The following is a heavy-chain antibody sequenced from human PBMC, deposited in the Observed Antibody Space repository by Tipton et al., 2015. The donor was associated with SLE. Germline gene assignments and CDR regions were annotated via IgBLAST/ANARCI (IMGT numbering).Heavy chain of an antibody. D-gene: IGHD6-6*01. CDR3: ARGVGEQLERY. Sequence: TLSLTCTVFGGSISSYYWSWIRQPPGKGLEWIGYIYYSGSTNYNPSLKSRVTISVDTSKNQFSLKLSSVTAADTAVYYCARGVGEQLERYWGQGTLVTVSS. CDR1: GGSISSYY. J-gene: IGHJ4*02. CDR2: IYYSGST. V-gene: IGHV4-59*01.